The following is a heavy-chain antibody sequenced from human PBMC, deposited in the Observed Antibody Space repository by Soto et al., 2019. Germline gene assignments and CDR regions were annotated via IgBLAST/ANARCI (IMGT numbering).Heavy chain of an antibody. D-gene: IGHD2-2*01. CDR2: IKSKTDGGTT. V-gene: IGHV3-15*01. CDR1: GFTFSNAW. J-gene: IGHJ4*02. Sequence: EVQLVESGGGLVKPGGSLRLSCAASGFTFSNAWMSWVRQAPGKGLEWVGRIKSKTDGGTTDYAAPVKGRFTISRDDSKNTLHLQMNSLKTGDTAVYYCTTHIDRYQLPVDYWGQGTLVTVSS. CDR3: TTHIDRYQLPVDY.